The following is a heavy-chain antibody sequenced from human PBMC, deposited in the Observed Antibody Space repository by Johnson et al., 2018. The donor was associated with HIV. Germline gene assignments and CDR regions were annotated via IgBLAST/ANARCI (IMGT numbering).Heavy chain of an antibody. D-gene: IGHD3-22*01. CDR1: GFTFDDYA. J-gene: IGHJ3*02. CDR2: ISWDGGST. Sequence: VQLVESGGVVVQPGGSLRLSCAASGFTFDDYAMHWVRQAPGTGLEWVSLISWDGGSTYYDDSVKGRFTISRDNSKNSLYLQMNSLRAEDTALYYCASSLHYYDSSGYRGAFDIWGQGTMVTVSS. CDR3: ASSLHYYDSSGYRGAFDI. V-gene: IGHV3-43D*03.